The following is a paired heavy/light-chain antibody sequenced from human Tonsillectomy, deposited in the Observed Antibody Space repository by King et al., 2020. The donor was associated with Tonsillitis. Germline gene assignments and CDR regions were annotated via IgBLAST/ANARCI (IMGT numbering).Light chain of an antibody. Sequence: QSVLTQPPSVSAAPGQKVTISCSGSNSNIGNNFVSWFQQVPGTAPKLLIYDNNKRPSGIPDRFSGSRSGTSATLDITGLQTGDEADYHCGTWDSSLDAFVFGSGTYVAVL. CDR2: DNN. CDR1: NSNIGNNF. V-gene: IGLV1-51*01. J-gene: IGLJ1*01. CDR3: GTWDSSLDAFV.
Heavy chain of an antibody. CDR2: IHHGGSA. J-gene: IGHJ6*03. V-gene: IGHV4-34*01. D-gene: IGHD5-12*01. CDR1: GGPLSGYY. CDR3: AVGFNFHYYYMDV. Sequence: QVQLQQWGAGLLKPSETLSLTCAVYGGPLSGYYWSWIRQSPGKGLEWIGEIHHGGSANYNPSLKSRAAISILTYKRQFSLQLSSVTAADTAVYYCAVGFNFHYYYMDVWGRGTTVTVSS.